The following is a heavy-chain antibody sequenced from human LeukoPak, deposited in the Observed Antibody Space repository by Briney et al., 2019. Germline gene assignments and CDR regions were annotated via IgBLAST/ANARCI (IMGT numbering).Heavy chain of an antibody. V-gene: IGHV3-30*02. CDR2: IRSDGSHK. J-gene: IGHJ4*02. D-gene: IGHD6-13*01. CDR3: ARELAAAAN. Sequence: GGFLRLSCAASGFTFSNYGIHWVRQAPGKGLEWVAFIRSDGSHKYYADSVKGRFTVSRDNSKNTLYLQMNSLRAEDTAVYYCARELAAAANWGQGTLVTVSS. CDR1: GFTFSNYG.